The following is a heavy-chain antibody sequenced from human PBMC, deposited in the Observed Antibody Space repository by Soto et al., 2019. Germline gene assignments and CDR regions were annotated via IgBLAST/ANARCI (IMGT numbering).Heavy chain of an antibody. CDR1: GFSFSSYS. CDR2: ISYDGSNK. J-gene: IGHJ6*02. V-gene: IGHV3-30-3*01. Sequence: GGSLRLSCTASGFSFSSYSLHWVRQTPGKGLEWVAVISYDGSNKYYADSVKGRFTVSRDSPKNTLFLQMNSLKPEDTAVYYCARAPPRGIAAPATWGSGMDVWGQGTTVTSP. CDR3: ARAPPRGIAAPATWGSGMDV. D-gene: IGHD6-13*01.